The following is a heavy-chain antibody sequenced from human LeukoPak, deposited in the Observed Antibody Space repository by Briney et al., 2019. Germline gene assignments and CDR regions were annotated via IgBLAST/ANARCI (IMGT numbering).Heavy chain of an antibody. Sequence: SVKVSCKASGGTFSSYAISWVRQAPGQGLEWMGGIIPIFGTANYAQKFQGRVTITADESASTAYMELSSLRSEDTAVYYCATEGGLPSQLWIDWGQGTLVTVSS. D-gene: IGHD5-18*01. J-gene: IGHJ4*02. V-gene: IGHV1-69*13. CDR3: ATEGGLPSQLWID. CDR2: IIPIFGTA. CDR1: GGTFSSYA.